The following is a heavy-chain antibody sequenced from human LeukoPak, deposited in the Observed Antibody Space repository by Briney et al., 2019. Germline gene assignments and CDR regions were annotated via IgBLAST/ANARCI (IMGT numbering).Heavy chain of an antibody. CDR2: ISGGGTNT. Sequence: AGGSLRLSCVASGFTFSSYAMSWVRQAPGKGLEWVSTISGGGTNTYYADSVKGRFTISRDNSKNTLSLLMNSLRAEDTAVYYCARGPKGYYYYMDVWGKGTTVTVSS. CDR1: GFTFSSYA. CDR3: ARGPKGYYYYMDV. J-gene: IGHJ6*03. V-gene: IGHV3-23*01.